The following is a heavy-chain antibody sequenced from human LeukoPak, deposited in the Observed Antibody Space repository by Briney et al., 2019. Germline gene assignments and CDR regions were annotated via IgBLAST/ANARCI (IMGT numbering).Heavy chain of an antibody. V-gene: IGHV4-31*03. Sequence: SQTLSLTCTFSGGSISSGGYYWTWIRQHPGKGLEWIGQMYSSGSTHYNPSLNSRVTISVDTSKNQFSLKLSSVTAADTAVYYCARGDDPWGYFDYWGQGTLVTVSS. CDR3: ARGDDPWGYFDY. CDR2: MYSSGST. CDR1: GGSISSGGYY. D-gene: IGHD1-26*01. J-gene: IGHJ4*02.